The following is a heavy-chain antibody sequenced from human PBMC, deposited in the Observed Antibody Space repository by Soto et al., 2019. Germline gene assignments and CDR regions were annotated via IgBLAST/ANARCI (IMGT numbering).Heavy chain of an antibody. CDR3: ARGGGGSGWSDAFDI. CDR1: GFTYSTYA. V-gene: IGHV3-23*01. Sequence: EVQLLESGGGLVQPGGSLRLSCTTSGFTYSTYAMSWGRQAPGKGLEWVSVISGNGGTTYYADSVKGRFTIPRDNSKRPLYLQKNSLRAGDKAIFFSARGGGGSGWSDAFDIWGQGTMVTVSS. J-gene: IGHJ3*02. CDR2: ISGNGGTT. D-gene: IGHD6-19*01.